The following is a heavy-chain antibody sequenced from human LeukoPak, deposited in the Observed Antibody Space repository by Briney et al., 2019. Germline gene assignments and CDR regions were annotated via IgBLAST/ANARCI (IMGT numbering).Heavy chain of an antibody. D-gene: IGHD2-8*01. Sequence: ASVKVSCRASGYTFTDYYMHWVRQAPGQGLEWMGWINPNSGGTNYAQKFQGRVTMTRDKSISTAYMELYSLRSDDTAVYYCARDPPGVRYGRPIFDFWGQGTLVTVSS. CDR1: GYTFTDYY. CDR2: INPNSGGT. V-gene: IGHV1-2*02. CDR3: ARDPPGVRYGRPIFDF. J-gene: IGHJ4*02.